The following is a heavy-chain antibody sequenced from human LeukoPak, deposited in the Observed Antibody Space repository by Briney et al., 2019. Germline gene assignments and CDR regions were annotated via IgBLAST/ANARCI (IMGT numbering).Heavy chain of an antibody. CDR3: ARRFDWLLSVGFDP. CDR2: IYYSGST. D-gene: IGHD3-9*01. J-gene: IGHJ5*02. Sequence: ASETLSLTCTVSGGSISSNSYYWGWIRQPPGQGLEWIGSIYYSGSTYYNPSLKSRVTISVDTSKNQFSLKLSSVTAADTAVYYCARRFDWLLSVGFDPWGQGTLVTVSS. CDR1: GGSISSNSYY. V-gene: IGHV4-39*07.